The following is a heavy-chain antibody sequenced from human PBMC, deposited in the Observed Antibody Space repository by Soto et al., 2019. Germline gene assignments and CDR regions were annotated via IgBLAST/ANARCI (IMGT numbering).Heavy chain of an antibody. CDR2: ISGSGGST. D-gene: IGHD3-22*01. Sequence: GGSLRLSCAASGFTFSSYAMSWVRQAPGKGLEWVSAISGSGGSTYYADSVKGRFTISRDNSKNTLYLQMNSLRAEDTAVYYCAKDRAEDYYDSSGYYYDYWGQGTLVTVSS. CDR3: AKDRAEDYYDSSGYYYDY. CDR1: GFTFSSYA. J-gene: IGHJ4*02. V-gene: IGHV3-23*01.